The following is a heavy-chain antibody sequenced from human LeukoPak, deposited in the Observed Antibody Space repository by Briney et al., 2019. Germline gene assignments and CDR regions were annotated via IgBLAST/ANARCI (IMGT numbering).Heavy chain of an antibody. V-gene: IGHV1-18*01. D-gene: IGHD3-22*01. CDR3: ARATYYYDSSGYYYTFDSFDY. CDR1: GYTFTSYG. CDR2: ISAYNGNA. J-gene: IGHJ4*02. Sequence: SVKVSCKASGYTFTSYGISWVRQAPGQGLEWMGWISAYNGNANYAQKLQGRVTMTTDTPTSTAYMELRSLRSDDTAVYYCARATYYYDSSGYYYTFDSFDYWGQGTLVTVSS.